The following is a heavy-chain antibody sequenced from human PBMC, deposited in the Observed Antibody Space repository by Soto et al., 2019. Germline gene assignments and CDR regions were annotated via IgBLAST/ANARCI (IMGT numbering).Heavy chain of an antibody. CDR3: ERGSDR. V-gene: IGHV1-8*01. CDR1: GGTFSRYA. J-gene: IGHJ5*02. Sequence: QVQLVQSGAEVKKPGASVKVSCKASGGTFSRYAISWVRQATGQGLEWMGWMNPNRGNTDYAQKFQGRVTMTRHTSISISYTVLRSLRSGDSSVYYGERGSDRWGQGNQVTVSS. CDR2: MNPNRGNT.